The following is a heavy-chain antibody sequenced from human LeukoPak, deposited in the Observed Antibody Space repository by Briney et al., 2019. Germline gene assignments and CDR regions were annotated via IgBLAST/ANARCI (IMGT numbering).Heavy chain of an antibody. D-gene: IGHD3-16*01. CDR2: IYPGDSDT. Sequence: GESLKISCKGSGYSLTSYWIGWVRQMPGKGLEWMGIIYPGDSDTRYSPSFQGQVTISADKSISTAYLQWSSLKASDTTMYYCARPPAPITFTAFDIWGQGTMVTVSS. CDR1: GYSLTSYW. J-gene: IGHJ3*02. CDR3: ARPPAPITFTAFDI. V-gene: IGHV5-51*01.